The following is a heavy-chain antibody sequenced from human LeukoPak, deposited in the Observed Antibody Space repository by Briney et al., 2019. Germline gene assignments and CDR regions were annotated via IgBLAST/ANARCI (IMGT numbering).Heavy chain of an antibody. D-gene: IGHD2-2*01. CDR2: INHSGST. CDR3: ARGGTVDGQPNIVVVPATYYYYDMDV. CDR1: GGSISSGGYY. V-gene: IGHV4-39*07. J-gene: IGHJ6*02. Sequence: SETLSLTCTVSGGSISSGGYYWTWIRQPPGKGLEWIGEINHSGSTNYNPSLKSRVTISVDTSKNQFSLKLSSVTAADTAVYYCARGGTVDGQPNIVVVPATYYYYDMDVWGQGTTVTVSS.